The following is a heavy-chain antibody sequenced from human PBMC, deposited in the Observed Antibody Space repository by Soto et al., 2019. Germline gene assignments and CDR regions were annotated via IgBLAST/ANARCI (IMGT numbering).Heavy chain of an antibody. CDR2: ISAYNGNT. Sequence: ASVNVSCKASGYTFTSYGISWVRQAPGQGLEWMGWISAYNGNTNYAQKLQGRVTMTTDTSTSTAYMELRSLRSDDTAVYYCARNNIVVVPAAIGDAFDIWGQGTMVTVSS. D-gene: IGHD2-2*01. J-gene: IGHJ3*02. CDR1: GYTFTSYG. V-gene: IGHV1-18*01. CDR3: ARNNIVVVPAAIGDAFDI.